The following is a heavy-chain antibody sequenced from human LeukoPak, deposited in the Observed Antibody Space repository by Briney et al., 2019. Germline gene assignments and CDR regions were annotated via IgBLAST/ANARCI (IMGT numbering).Heavy chain of an antibody. CDR2: IYYSGST. CDR1: GGSISSSSYY. D-gene: IGHD6-13*01. Sequence: LSETLSLTCTVSGGSISSSSYYWGWIRQPPGKGLEWIGSIYYSGSTYYNPSLKSRVTISVDTSKNQFPLKLSSVTAADTAVYYCARDKYSSSWDGDYWGQGTLVTVSS. CDR3: ARDKYSSSWDGDY. V-gene: IGHV4-39*06. J-gene: IGHJ4*02.